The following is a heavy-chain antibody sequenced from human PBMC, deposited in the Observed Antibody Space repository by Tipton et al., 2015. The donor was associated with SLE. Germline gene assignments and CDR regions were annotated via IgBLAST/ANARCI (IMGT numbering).Heavy chain of an antibody. D-gene: IGHD2-15*01. CDR2: INHSGST. Sequence: TLSLTCAVYGGSFSGFYWSWVRQPPGKGLEWLGEINHSGSTNDSPSLKSRVTISVGTSKNQFSLKLSSVTAADTAVYYCARAECSGGSCWWYFDLWGRGTLVTVSS. CDR1: GGSFSGFY. V-gene: IGHV4-34*01. J-gene: IGHJ2*01. CDR3: ARAECSGGSCWWYFDL.